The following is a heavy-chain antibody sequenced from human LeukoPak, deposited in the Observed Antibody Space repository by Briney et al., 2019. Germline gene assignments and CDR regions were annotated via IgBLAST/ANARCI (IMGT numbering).Heavy chain of an antibody. J-gene: IGHJ2*01. Sequence: GGSLRLSCAASEFTFSSYSMNWVRQAPGKGLEWVSSISSSSSYIYYADSVKGRFTISGDNAKNSLFLQMNSLRVEDTAVYFCARGADFDVRYFDLWGRGTLVTVSS. CDR1: EFTFSSYS. CDR3: ARGADFDVRYFDL. V-gene: IGHV3-21*04. D-gene: IGHD3-9*01. CDR2: ISSSSSYI.